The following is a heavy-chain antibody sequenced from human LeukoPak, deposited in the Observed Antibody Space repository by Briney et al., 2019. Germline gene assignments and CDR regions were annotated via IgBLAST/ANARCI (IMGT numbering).Heavy chain of an antibody. CDR1: GFTFSAYW. D-gene: IGHD1-1*01. CDR2: INNDGTAT. J-gene: IGHJ4*02. Sequence: GGSLRLSCAASGFTFSAYWMHWVRQVPGKGLVCVSRINNDGTATFFADSVKGRFTISRDNAKNTLYLQMDSLRAEDTAMYYCAREILEPGKTHEYWGQGTLVTVSS. CDR3: AREILEPGKTHEY. V-gene: IGHV3-74*01.